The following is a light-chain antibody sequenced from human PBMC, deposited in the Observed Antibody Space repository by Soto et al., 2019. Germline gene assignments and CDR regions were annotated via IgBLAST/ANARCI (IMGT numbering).Light chain of an antibody. CDR3: QQYNTWLL. J-gene: IGKJ1*01. CDR2: GAS. CDR1: QSVSSY. V-gene: IGKV3-15*01. Sequence: EIWLTQSPATLSLSPGERATLSCRASQSVSSYLAWYQQKPGQAPRLLIYGASTRATGIPARLSGSGSGTEFTLTISSMQSEDFAVYYCQQYNTWLLFGQGTKVDIK.